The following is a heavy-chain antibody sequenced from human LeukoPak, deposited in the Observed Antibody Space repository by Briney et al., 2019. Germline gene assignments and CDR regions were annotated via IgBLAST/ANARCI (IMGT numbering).Heavy chain of an antibody. V-gene: IGHV1-69*05. CDR1: GGTFSSYA. D-gene: IGHD1-26*01. CDR3: ASIAKARDAFDI. CDR2: IIPIFGTA. J-gene: IGHJ3*02. Sequence: SVKVSCKASGGTFSSYAIRWVRQAPGQGLEWMGRIIPIFGTANYAQKFQGRVTITTDESTSTAYMELSSLRSEDTAVYYCASIAKARDAFDIWGQGTMVTVSS.